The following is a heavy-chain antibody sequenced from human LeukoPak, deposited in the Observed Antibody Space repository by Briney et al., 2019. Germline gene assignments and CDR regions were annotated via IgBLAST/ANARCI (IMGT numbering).Heavy chain of an antibody. CDR2: ISGIGGST. D-gene: IGHD6-19*01. Sequence: AGGSLRLSCAASGFTFSSYAMSWGRQAPGKGLGWVSAISGIGGSTYYADSVKGRFTISRDNSKKTRCFRMKSLRAEATAVYYFAKGLGLAVACIDYWGQGTLVTVSS. CDR3: AKGLGLAVACIDY. CDR1: GFTFSSYA. J-gene: IGHJ4*02. V-gene: IGHV3-23*01.